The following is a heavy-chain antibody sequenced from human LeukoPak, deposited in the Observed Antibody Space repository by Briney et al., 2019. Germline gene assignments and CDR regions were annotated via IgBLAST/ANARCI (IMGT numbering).Heavy chain of an antibody. CDR3: AKGPQSLWFGEPPLTD. V-gene: IGHV3-30-3*01. J-gene: IGHJ4*02. Sequence: GGSLRLSCAASGFTFSSYAMHWVRQAPGKGLEWVAVISYDGSNKYYADSVKGRFTISRDNSKNTLYLQMNSLRAEDTAVYYCAKGPQSLWFGEPPLTDWGQGTLVTVSS. CDR2: ISYDGSNK. D-gene: IGHD3-10*01. CDR1: GFTFSSYA.